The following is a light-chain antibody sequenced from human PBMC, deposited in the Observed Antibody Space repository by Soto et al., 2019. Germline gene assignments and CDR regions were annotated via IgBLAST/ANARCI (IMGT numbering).Light chain of an antibody. Sequence: QSALTQPRSVSGSPGQSFTISCTGTSSDVGGYNYVSWYQQHPGKAPKLMIYDVSKRPSGVPDRFSGSKSGNTAPLTISGLQAEDEADYYCCSYAGSYTFYVFGTGTKSPS. CDR3: CSYAGSYTFYV. J-gene: IGLJ1*01. CDR2: DVS. V-gene: IGLV2-11*01. CDR1: SSDVGGYNY.